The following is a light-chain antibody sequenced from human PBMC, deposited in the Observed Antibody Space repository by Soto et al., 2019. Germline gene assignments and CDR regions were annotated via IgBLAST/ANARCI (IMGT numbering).Light chain of an antibody. CDR3: QQYSGYPWT. Sequence: DIQMTQSPSTLSASVGDRVTITCRASQSISIWLAWYQQKPGKAPKLLIYKASNLESGVPSRFSGSGSGTELTLTITSLQPDDFATYYCQQYSGYPWTFGQGTKVEIK. V-gene: IGKV1-5*03. CDR2: KAS. J-gene: IGKJ1*01. CDR1: QSISIW.